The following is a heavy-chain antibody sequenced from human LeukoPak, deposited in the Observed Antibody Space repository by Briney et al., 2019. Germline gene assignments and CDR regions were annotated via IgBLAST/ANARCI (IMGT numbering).Heavy chain of an antibody. Sequence: ASVKVSCTVSGYTLTELSMHWVRQAPGKGLEWMGGFDPEDGETIYAQKFQGRVTMTEDTSTDTAYMELSSLRSEDTAVYYCATDSSYYSSGRTADWFDPWGQGTLVTVSS. V-gene: IGHV1-24*01. J-gene: IGHJ5*02. D-gene: IGHD6-19*01. CDR2: FDPEDGET. CDR1: GYTLTELS. CDR3: ATDSSYYSSGRTADWFDP.